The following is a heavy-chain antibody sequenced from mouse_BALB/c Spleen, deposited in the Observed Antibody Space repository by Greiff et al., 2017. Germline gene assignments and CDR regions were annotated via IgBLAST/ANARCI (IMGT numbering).Heavy chain of an antibody. CDR2: IYPGNVNT. CDR1: GYTFTSYY. J-gene: IGHJ4*01. CDR3: ARWNYGNSYAMDY. V-gene: IGHV1S56*01. Sequence: VQLQQSGPELVKPGASVRISCKASGYTFTSYYIHWVKQRPGQGLEWIGWIYPGNVNTKYNEKFKGKATLTADKSSSTAYMQLSSLTSEDSAVYFCARWNYGNSYAMDYWGQGTSVTVSS. D-gene: IGHD2-1*01.